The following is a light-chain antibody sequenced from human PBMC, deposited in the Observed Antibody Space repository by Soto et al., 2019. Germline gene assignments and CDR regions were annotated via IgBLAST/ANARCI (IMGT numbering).Light chain of an antibody. V-gene: IGKV1-8*01. CDR3: QQYYSYPRT. CDR2: AAS. Sequence: AIRMTQSPSSFSASTGDRVTISCRASQGISSYLAWYQQKPGKAPKLLIYAASTLQSGVPSRFSGRGSGTDFTLTISSLQYEDVATYYCQQYYSYPRTCGQGTKVDIK. CDR1: QGISSY. J-gene: IGKJ1*01.